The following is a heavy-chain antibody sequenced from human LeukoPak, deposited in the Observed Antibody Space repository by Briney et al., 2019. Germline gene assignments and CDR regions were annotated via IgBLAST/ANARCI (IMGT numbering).Heavy chain of an antibody. CDR1: GFTFSSYA. CDR2: ISRNGGST. J-gene: IGHJ1*01. CDR3: VKDKGYIPESPFQH. Sequence: GGSLRLSCSASGFTFSSYAMHWVRQAPGKGLEYVSAISRNGGSTYYADSVKGRFIISRDNSKNTLYLQMSSLRAEDTAVYYCVKDKGYIPESPFQHWGQGTLVTVSS. D-gene: IGHD5-12*01. V-gene: IGHV3-64D*09.